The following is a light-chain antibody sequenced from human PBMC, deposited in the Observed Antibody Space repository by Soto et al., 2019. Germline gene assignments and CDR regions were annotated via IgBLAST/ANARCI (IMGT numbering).Light chain of an antibody. J-gene: IGLJ2*01. Sequence: QSVLTQPPSVSGSPGQSVTISCTGTSSDVGNYNRVSWYQQPPGTAPKLMIYEVSNRPSGVPDRFSGSKSGNTASLTISGLQAEDEADYYCSSYTSSSPHVVFGGGTKLTVL. V-gene: IGLV2-18*02. CDR3: SSYTSSSPHVV. CDR2: EVS. CDR1: SSDVGNYNR.